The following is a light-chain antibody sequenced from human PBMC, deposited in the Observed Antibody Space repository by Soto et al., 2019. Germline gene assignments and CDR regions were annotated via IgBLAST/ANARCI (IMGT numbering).Light chain of an antibody. CDR3: QQYNDYSWT. Sequence: DIQMTQSPSAVSASVRDRVTITCRASQNISFWLAWYQQKSGKAPKVLMHRASNLENGVPSRFSGSGSGTEFTLTISSLQPDDVAIYYCQQYNDYSWTSCQRANVDTK. J-gene: IGKJ1*01. CDR2: RAS. V-gene: IGKV1-5*03. CDR1: QNISFW.